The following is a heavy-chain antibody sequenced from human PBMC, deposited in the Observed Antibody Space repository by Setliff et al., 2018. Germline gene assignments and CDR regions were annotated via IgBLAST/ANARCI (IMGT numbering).Heavy chain of an antibody. Sequence: SLTCTVSGGSVSSSSYYWNWIRRPAGKGLEWIGRIYASGRTDYNPSLQSRVSISLDTSQSQFSLRLSSVTAADTALYFCARVRNDYPYYIDSWGQGTLVTVSS. D-gene: IGHD4-17*01. CDR2: IYASGRT. J-gene: IGHJ4*02. CDR3: ARVRNDYPYYIDS. CDR1: GGSVSSSSYY. V-gene: IGHV4-61*02.